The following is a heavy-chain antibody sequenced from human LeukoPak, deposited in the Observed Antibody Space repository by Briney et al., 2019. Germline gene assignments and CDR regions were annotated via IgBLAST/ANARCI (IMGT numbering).Heavy chain of an antibody. CDR3: VRDSGERFGVVPRNYYYMDV. CDR1: GFTFSSYS. Sequence: GGSLRLSCAASGFTFSSYSMNWVRQAPGKGLEWVSSISSSSIYIYYADSVKGRFTISRDNAKNSLYLQMNSLRAEDTAVYYCVRDSGERFGVVPRNYYYMDVWGKGTTVTVSS. V-gene: IGHV3-21*01. D-gene: IGHD3-3*01. J-gene: IGHJ6*03. CDR2: ISSSSIYI.